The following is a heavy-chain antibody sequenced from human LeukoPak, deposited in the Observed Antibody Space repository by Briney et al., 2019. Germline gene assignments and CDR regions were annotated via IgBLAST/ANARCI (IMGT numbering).Heavy chain of an antibody. CDR2: VDPEDGET. J-gene: IGHJ5*02. V-gene: IGHV1-69-2*01. D-gene: IGHD2-2*01. CDR3: ATNPRYCSSTSCYFP. CDR1: GYTFTDYY. Sequence: ASVKVSCKVSGYTFTDYYMHWAQQAPGKGLEWMGLVDPEDGETIYAEKFQGRVTITADTSTDTAYMELSSLRSEDTAVYYCATNPRYCSSTSCYFPWGQGTLVTVSS.